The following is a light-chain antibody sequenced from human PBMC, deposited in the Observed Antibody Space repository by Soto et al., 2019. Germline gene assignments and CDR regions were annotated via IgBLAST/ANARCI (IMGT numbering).Light chain of an antibody. CDR3: SSYTSTSTLV. CDR2: EVS. J-gene: IGLJ2*01. CDR1: SSNLGTYNY. V-gene: IGLV2-14*01. Sequence: QSALTQPASVSGSPGQSITISCSGTSSNLGTYNYVSWYQQLPGKAPKVIIFEVSHRPSGVSNRFSGSKSGNTASLTISGLQAEDEAYYYCSSYTSTSTLVFGGGTQLTVL.